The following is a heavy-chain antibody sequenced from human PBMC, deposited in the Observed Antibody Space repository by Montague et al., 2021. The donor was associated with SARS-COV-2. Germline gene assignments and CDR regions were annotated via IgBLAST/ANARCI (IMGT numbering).Heavy chain of an antibody. J-gene: IGHJ3*02. CDR2: IYTSGST. D-gene: IGHD2-2*01. Sequence: SETLSLTCTVSGGSISSYYWSWIRQPAGKGLEWIRRIYTSGSTNYNPSLKSRVTMSVDTSKNQFSLKLSSVTAADTAVYYCARDPAYCSSTSCYDDAFDIWGQGTMVTVSS. CDR3: ARDPAYCSSTSCYDDAFDI. CDR1: GGSISSYY. V-gene: IGHV4-4*07.